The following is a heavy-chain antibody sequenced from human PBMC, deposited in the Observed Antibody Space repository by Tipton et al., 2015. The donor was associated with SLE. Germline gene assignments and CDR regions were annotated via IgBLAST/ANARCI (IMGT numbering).Heavy chain of an antibody. V-gene: IGHV1-18*01. J-gene: IGHJ5*02. CDR1: GYTFTSYG. CDR2: ISAYNGNT. CDR3: ARDLRYCTGGGCYTDDNWFDP. Sequence: QLVQSGPEVKKPGASVKVSCKASGYTFTSYGISWVRQAPGQGLEWMGWISAYNGNTNYAQKLQGRVTMTTDTSTSTAYMELRSLRSDDTAVYYCARDLRYCTGGGCYTDDNWFDPGGQGTLVPVSS. D-gene: IGHD2-8*02.